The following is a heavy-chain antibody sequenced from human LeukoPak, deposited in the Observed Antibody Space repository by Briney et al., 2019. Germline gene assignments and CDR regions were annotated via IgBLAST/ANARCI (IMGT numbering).Heavy chain of an antibody. CDR3: ARGRLQLWSFPLPYNHYAIDV. CDR2: SNHFGST. D-gene: IGHD5-18*01. CDR1: GESFSGYF. V-gene: IGHV4-34*01. J-gene: IGHJ6*02. Sequence: GSLRLSCAASGESFSGYFWTWIRQPPGKGLEWIGESNHFGSTDYNPSLKSRVTISVDTSKKQFSLNVRSVTDADTAVYFCARGRLQLWSFPLPYNHYAIDVWGQGTTVTVSS.